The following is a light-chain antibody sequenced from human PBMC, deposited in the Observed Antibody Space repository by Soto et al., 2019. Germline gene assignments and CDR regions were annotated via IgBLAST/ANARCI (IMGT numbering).Light chain of an antibody. V-gene: IGKV1-39*01. CDR2: AAS. CDR1: QSISIY. J-gene: IGKJ1*01. CDR3: QQAYINPRT. Sequence: DIQMTQSPSSLSASIGDRVTITCRASQSISIYLNWYKQKPGKAPKVLIYAASTLQSGVPSSFSGSGSGTDFTLTISNLQPEDFASYYCQQAYINPRTFGPGTKVDIK.